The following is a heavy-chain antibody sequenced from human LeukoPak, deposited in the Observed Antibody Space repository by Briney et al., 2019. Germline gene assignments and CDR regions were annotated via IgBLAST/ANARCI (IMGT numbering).Heavy chain of an antibody. D-gene: IGHD3-22*01. CDR3: ARDVSDYYDSSAYFDY. CDR2: INPSGGST. CDR1: GYTFTSYY. Sequence: GASVKVSCKASGYTFTSYYMHWVRQAPGQGLEWMGIINPSGGSTSYAQKFQGRVTMTRDTSTSTVYMELSSLRPEDTAVYYCARDVSDYYDSSAYFDYWGQGTLVTVSS. J-gene: IGHJ4*02. V-gene: IGHV1-46*01.